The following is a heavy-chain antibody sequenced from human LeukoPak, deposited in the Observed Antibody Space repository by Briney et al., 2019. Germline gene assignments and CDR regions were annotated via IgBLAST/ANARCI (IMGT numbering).Heavy chain of an antibody. Sequence: ASVKVSCKASGGTFSSYAISWVRQAPGQGLEWMGGIIPIFGTANYAQKFQGRVTITADESTSTAYMELSSLRSEDTAVYYCKKATRYDILTGYLYWGQGTLVTVSS. D-gene: IGHD3-9*01. CDR2: IIPIFGTA. J-gene: IGHJ4*02. V-gene: IGHV1-69*13. CDR1: GGTFSSYA. CDR3: KKATRYDILTGYLY.